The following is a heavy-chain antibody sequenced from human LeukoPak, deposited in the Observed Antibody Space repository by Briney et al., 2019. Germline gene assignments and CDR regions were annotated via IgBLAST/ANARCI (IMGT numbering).Heavy chain of an antibody. V-gene: IGHV4-61*05. Sequence: SETLSLTCTVSGGSISSSIYYWGWIRQPPGKGLEWIGYISYSGSTNYNPSLKSRVTISVDTSKNQFSLKLSSVTAADTAVYYCARGRGKYSSSSLYYYYYYGMDVWGQGTTVTVSS. CDR1: GGSISSSIYY. CDR2: ISYSGST. J-gene: IGHJ6*02. CDR3: ARGRGKYSSSSLYYYYYYGMDV. D-gene: IGHD6-6*01.